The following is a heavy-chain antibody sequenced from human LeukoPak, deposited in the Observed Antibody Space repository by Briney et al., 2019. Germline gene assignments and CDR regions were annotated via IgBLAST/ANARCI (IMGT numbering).Heavy chain of an antibody. CDR1: GGSISSGGYS. D-gene: IGHD4-17*01. V-gene: IGHV4-30-2*01. CDR2: IYHSGST. Sequence: SETLSLTCAVSGGSISSGGYSGSWIGRPPGRGLGGIGYIYHSGSTYYNPSLKSRVTISVDRSKNQFSLKLSSVTAADTAVYYCARLTVTTYYGMDVWGQGTTVTVSS. CDR3: ARLTVTTYYGMDV. J-gene: IGHJ6*02.